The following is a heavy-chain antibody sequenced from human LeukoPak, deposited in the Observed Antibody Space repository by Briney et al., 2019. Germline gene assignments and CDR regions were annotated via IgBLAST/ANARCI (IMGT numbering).Heavy chain of an antibody. J-gene: IGHJ4*02. CDR2: IYTSGST. CDR1: GGSISSYY. D-gene: IGHD2-8*01. CDR3: ARGVYLGNGYYFDY. V-gene: IGHV4-4*07. Sequence: SQTLSLTCTVSGGSISSYYWNWIRQPAGKGLEWIGHIYTSGSTNYNSSLKSRVTMSVDTSKNQFSVKLNSVIAADTAMYYCARGVYLGNGYYFDYWGQGTLVTVSS.